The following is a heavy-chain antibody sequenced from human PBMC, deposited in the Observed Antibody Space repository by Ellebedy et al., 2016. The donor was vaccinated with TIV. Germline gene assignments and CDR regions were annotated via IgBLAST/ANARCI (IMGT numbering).Heavy chain of an antibody. CDR1: GGSFSGYY. V-gene: IGHV4-34*01. J-gene: IGHJ4*02. Sequence: GSLRLXCAVYGGSFSGYYWSWIRQPPGKGLEWIGEINHSGSTNYNPSLKSRVTISVDTSKNQFSLKLSSVTAADTAVYYCARVGGYYGSGSYYNGKYYFDYWGQGTLVTVSS. CDR2: INHSGST. D-gene: IGHD3-10*01. CDR3: ARVGGYYGSGSYYNGKYYFDY.